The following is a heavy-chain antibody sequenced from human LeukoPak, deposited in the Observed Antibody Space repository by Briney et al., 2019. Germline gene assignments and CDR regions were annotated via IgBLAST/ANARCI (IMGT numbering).Heavy chain of an antibody. D-gene: IGHD6-13*01. CDR1: GFTFDDYA. V-gene: IGHV3-9*01. J-gene: IGHJ4*02. Sequence: GGSLRLSCAASGFTFDDYAMHWVRQAPGKGLEWVSGISWNSGSIGYADSVKGRFTISRDNVKNSLYLQMNSLRAEDTALYYCAKGGVRLHMGYSSSWIDYWGQGTLVTVSS. CDR3: AKGGVRLHMGYSSSWIDY. CDR2: ISWNSGSI.